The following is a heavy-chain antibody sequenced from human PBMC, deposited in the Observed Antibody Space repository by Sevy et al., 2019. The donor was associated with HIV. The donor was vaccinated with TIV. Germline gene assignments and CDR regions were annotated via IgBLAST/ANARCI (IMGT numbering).Heavy chain of an antibody. D-gene: IGHD6-6*01. Sequence: SETLSLTCTVSGGSISSYYWSWIRQPPGKGLEWIGYIYYSGSTNYNPSLKSRVTISVDTSKNQFSLKLSSVTAADTAVYYCAGGCEYSSSACYYYYGMDVWGQGTTVTVSS. CDR1: GGSISSYY. CDR3: AGGCEYSSSACYYYYGMDV. CDR2: IYYSGST. J-gene: IGHJ6*02. V-gene: IGHV4-59*01.